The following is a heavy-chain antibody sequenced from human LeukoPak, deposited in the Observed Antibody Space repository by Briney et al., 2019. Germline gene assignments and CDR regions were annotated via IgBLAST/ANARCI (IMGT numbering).Heavy chain of an antibody. CDR3: ARGSLKAARVGWSWFDP. Sequence: SETLSLTCTVSGGSISSSSYYWGWIRQPPGKGLEWFGSIYYSGSTYYNPSLKSRVTISVDTSKNQFFLKLSSMTAADTAVYYCARGSLKAARVGWSWFDPWGQGTLVTVSS. CDR1: GGSISSSSYY. J-gene: IGHJ5*02. CDR2: IYYSGST. V-gene: IGHV4-39*07. D-gene: IGHD6-13*01.